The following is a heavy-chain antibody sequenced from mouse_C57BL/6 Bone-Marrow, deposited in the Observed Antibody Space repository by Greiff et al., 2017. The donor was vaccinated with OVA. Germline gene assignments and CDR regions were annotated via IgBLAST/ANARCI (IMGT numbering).Heavy chain of an antibody. CDR2: ISYSGST. CDR1: GYSITSGYD. Sequence: EVKVVESGPGMVKPSQSLSLTCTVTGYSITSGYDWHWIRHFPGNKLEWMGYISYSGSTNYNPSLKSRISITHDTSKNHFFLKLNSVTTEDTATYYCARDNYDWFAYWGQGTLVTVSA. CDR3: ARDNYDWFAY. D-gene: IGHD2-4*01. J-gene: IGHJ3*01. V-gene: IGHV3-1*01.